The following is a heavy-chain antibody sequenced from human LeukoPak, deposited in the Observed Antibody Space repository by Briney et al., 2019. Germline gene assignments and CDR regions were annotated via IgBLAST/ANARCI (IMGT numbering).Heavy chain of an antibody. CDR1: GYTLTELS. CDR3: ATDPSSPPAFDI. Sequence: PEASVKVSCKVSGYTLTELSMHWVRQAPGKGLEWMGGFDPEDGETIYAQKFQGRVTMTEDTSTDTAYMELSSLRSEDTAVYYCATDPSSPPAFDIWGQGTMVTVSS. V-gene: IGHV1-24*01. CDR2: FDPEDGET. J-gene: IGHJ3*02. D-gene: IGHD6-13*01.